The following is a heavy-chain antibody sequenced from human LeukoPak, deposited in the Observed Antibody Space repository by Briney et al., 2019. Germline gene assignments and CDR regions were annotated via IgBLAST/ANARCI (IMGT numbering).Heavy chain of an antibody. CDR3: ARNPADYVWGSYRYYNWFDP. D-gene: IGHD3-16*02. Sequence: SETLSLTCAVYGGSFGGYYWSWIRQPPGKGLEWIGYIYYSGSTNYNPSLKSRVTISVDTSKNQFSLKLSSVTAADTAVYYCARNPADYVWGSYRYYNWFDPWGQGTLVTVSS. V-gene: IGHV4-59*01. CDR2: IYYSGST. J-gene: IGHJ5*02. CDR1: GGSFGGYY.